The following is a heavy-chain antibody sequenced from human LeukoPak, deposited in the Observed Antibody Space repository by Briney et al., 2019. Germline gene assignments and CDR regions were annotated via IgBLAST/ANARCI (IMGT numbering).Heavy chain of an antibody. J-gene: IGHJ4*02. Sequence: GGSLRLSCAASGFTFSGSAMHWVRQASGKGLEWVGRIRSKANSYATAYAASVKGRFTISRDDSKNTAYLQMNSLRAEDTAVYYCASKPFPDARGVTDYWGQGTLVTVSS. CDR1: GFTFSGSA. CDR3: ASKPFPDARGVTDY. D-gene: IGHD3-10*01. V-gene: IGHV3-73*01. CDR2: IRSKANSYAT.